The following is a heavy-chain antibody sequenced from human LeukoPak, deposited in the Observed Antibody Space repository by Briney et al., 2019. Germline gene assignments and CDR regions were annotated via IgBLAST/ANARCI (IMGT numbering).Heavy chain of an antibody. J-gene: IGHJ4*02. V-gene: IGHV4-4*02. D-gene: IGHD6-13*01. CDR3: ARGEGYSSTWYQPHFDY. CDR1: GGSISSSNW. Sequence: SETLSLTCGVSGGSISSSNWWSWVRQAPGKGLEWIGEIFHSGSTKYNPSLKSRVTISVDKSKNQFSLKLSSVTAADTAVYYCARGEGYSSTWYQPHFDYWGQGILVTVSS. CDR2: IFHSGST.